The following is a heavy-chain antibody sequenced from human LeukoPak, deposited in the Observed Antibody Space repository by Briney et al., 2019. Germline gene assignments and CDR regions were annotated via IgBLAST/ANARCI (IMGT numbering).Heavy chain of an antibody. J-gene: IGHJ4*02. Sequence: SETLSLTCAVYGGSFSGYYWSWIRQPPGKGLEWIGEINHSGSTYYNPSLKSRVIISVDTSKNQFSLKLSSVTAADTAVYYCARSGSGYLRYYFDYWGQGTLVTVSS. D-gene: IGHD5-12*01. V-gene: IGHV4-34*01. CDR3: ARSGSGYLRYYFDY. CDR2: INHSGST. CDR1: GGSFSGYY.